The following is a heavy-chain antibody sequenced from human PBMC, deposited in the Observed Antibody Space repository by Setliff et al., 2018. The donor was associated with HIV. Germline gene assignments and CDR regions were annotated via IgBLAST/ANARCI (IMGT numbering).Heavy chain of an antibody. Sequence: PSETLSLTCSVSGDSISSSSYYWGWIRQPPGKGLEWIGSIYYSGSTYYNPSLKSRVTISVDTSKNQFSLKLSSVTATDTAVYYCARARANFWTTRVQYYFDYWGQGILVTVSS. CDR3: ARARANFWTTRVQYYFDY. CDR1: GDSISSSSYY. V-gene: IGHV4-39*01. J-gene: IGHJ4*02. D-gene: IGHD4-17*01. CDR2: IYYSGST.